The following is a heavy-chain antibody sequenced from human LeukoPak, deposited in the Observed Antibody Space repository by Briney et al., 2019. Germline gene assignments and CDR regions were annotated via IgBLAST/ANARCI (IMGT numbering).Heavy chain of an antibody. CDR1: AFIFSEYA. D-gene: IGHD2-15*01. J-gene: IGHJ4*02. CDR2: ISGSGGST. CDR3: AKENVVVAGAVPDY. Sequence: SLTLSSVVSAFIFSEYAMGWVRPAAERVLGWVGVISGSGGSTYYADSVKGRFNISRDNSKNKLYMQMSSLKAEDTAVYYCAKENVVVAGAVPDYWGQGTVVTVSS. V-gene: IGHV3-23*01.